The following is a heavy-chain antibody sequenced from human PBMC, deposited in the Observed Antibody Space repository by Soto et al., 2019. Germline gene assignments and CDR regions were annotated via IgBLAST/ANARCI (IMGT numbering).Heavy chain of an antibody. CDR3: ARALYCSGGTCYHDH. CDR1: GYTFTSYG. V-gene: IGHV1-18*01. Sequence: QVQLVQSGAEVKKPGASVRVSCKASGYTFTSYGIGWVRQAPGQGLEWTGWISAYNGDTNYAQKVKGRVTMTTDTSTSTAYMELRSLRSDDTAVYYCARALYCSGGTCYHDHWGQGTQVTVSS. J-gene: IGHJ4*02. D-gene: IGHD2-15*01. CDR2: ISAYNGDT.